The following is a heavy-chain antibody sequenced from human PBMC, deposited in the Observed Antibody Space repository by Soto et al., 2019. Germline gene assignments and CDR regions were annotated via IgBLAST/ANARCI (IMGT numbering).Heavy chain of an antibody. CDR1: GFNFSSYT. CDR2: ISGDNRYI. CDR3: ARDRCRGGSGYRPYALDI. Sequence: GGSLRLSCAASGFNFSSYTMNWVRQAPGKGLEWVSSISGDNRYIYYADSVKGRFTISRDDAKNSLYLQMNSLRADDTAVYYCARDRCRGGSGYRPYALDIWSQGTIVTGSS. J-gene: IGHJ3*02. V-gene: IGHV3-21*01. D-gene: IGHD2-15*01.